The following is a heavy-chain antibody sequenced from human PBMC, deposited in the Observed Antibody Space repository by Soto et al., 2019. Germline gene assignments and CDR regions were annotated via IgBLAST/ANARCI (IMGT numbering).Heavy chain of an antibody. V-gene: IGHV1-58*01. CDR2: IVVGSGNT. D-gene: IGHD6-13*01. CDR3: AAEGQQLVYYYGMDV. J-gene: IGHJ6*02. CDR1: GFTFTSSA. Sequence: ASVKVSCKASGFTFTSSAVQWVRQARGQRLELIGWIVVGSGNTNYAQKFQERCTITRXXXXSXPXMXLSSLRSEDTAVYYCAAEGQQLVYYYGMDVWG.